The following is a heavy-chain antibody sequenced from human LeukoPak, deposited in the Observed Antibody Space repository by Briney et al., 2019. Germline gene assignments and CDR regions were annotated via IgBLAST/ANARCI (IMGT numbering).Heavy chain of an antibody. J-gene: IGHJ4*02. Sequence: PGGSLRLSCAASALTLNTYWMTWVRQPPGKGLEWVASINEVGSEQHYVDSVKGRFTISRDNTKDYLYLQMNGLRAEDTAVYYCARLPGNGVFVHWGQGALVTVSS. CDR1: ALTLNTYW. CDR3: ARLPGNGVFVH. V-gene: IGHV3-7*01. CDR2: INEVGSEQ. D-gene: IGHD2-8*01.